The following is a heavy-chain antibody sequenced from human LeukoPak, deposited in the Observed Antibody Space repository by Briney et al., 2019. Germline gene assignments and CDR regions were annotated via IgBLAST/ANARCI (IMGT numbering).Heavy chain of an antibody. J-gene: IGHJ6*03. CDR1: GDTFTSYG. Sequence: ASVKVSFKASGDTFTSYGSSWVRQAPGQGLEWMGWISAYNGNTNYAQKLQGRVTMTTDTSTSTAYMELRSLRSDDTAVYYCARVNPVPYYYYMDVWGKGTTVTVSS. V-gene: IGHV1-18*01. CDR2: ISAYNGNT. CDR3: ARVNPVPYYYYMDV.